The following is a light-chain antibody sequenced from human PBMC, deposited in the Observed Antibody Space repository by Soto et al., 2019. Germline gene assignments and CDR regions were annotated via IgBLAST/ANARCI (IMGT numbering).Light chain of an antibody. CDR3: QQYGSLGT. J-gene: IGKJ1*01. CDR1: QSVSSSY. Sequence: EIALTQSPATLSLSPGERATLSCRASQSVSSSYLAWYQHKPGRAPRLLIDGTSSRATGIPDRFSGSGSGTDFTLTISRLEPEDLAVYYCQQYGSLGTFGQGTKVDIK. CDR2: GTS. V-gene: IGKV3-20*01.